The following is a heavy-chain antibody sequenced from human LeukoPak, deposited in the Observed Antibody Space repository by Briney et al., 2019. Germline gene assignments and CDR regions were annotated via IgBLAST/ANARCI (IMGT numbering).Heavy chain of an antibody. CDR2: ISSDGSST. CDR3: ARDYGEGGYYFDY. V-gene: IGHV3-74*01. D-gene: IGHD4-17*01. J-gene: IGHJ4*02. Sequence: PGGSLRLSCAASGFTFSTYWMRWVRQAPGKGLVWLSRISSDGSSTNYADSVKGRFTISRDNAKNTLYLQMNSLRAEDTAVYYCARDYGEGGYYFDYWGQGTLVTASS. CDR1: GFTFSTYW.